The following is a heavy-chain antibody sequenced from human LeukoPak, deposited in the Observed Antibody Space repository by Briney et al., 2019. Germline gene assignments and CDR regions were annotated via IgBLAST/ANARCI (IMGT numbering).Heavy chain of an antibody. D-gene: IGHD6-13*01. V-gene: IGHV3-48*01. CDR2: IASSGSPI. Sequence: PGRSLRLSCVGSGDSFIRHSMNWVRRAPGKGLEWIAYIASSGSPIYYADSVKGRFTVSRDNARTSLFLHMNSLRAEDTAVYYCAREYDSRARFDSWGQGTLVTVS. J-gene: IGHJ4*02. CDR3: AREYDSRARFDS. CDR1: GDSFIRHS.